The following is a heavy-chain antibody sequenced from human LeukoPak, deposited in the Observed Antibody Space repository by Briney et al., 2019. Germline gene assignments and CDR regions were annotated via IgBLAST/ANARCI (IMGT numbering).Heavy chain of an antibody. CDR1: GFTFSSYE. V-gene: IGHV3-48*03. J-gene: IGHJ4*02. D-gene: IGHD3-22*01. Sequence: PGGSLRLSCAASGFTFSSYEMNWVRQAPGKGLEWVSYISSSSSTIYYADSVKGRFTISRDNAKNSLYLQMNSLRAEDTAVYYCASLIYYDDSSGPDYWGQGTLVTVSS. CDR3: ASLIYYDDSSGPDY. CDR2: ISSSSSTI.